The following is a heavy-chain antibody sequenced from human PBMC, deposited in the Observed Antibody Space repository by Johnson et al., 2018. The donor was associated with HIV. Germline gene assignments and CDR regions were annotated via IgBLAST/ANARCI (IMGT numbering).Heavy chain of an antibody. CDR2: IGSTGDT. CDR3: AKHSSSWYDDAFDI. D-gene: IGHD6-13*01. V-gene: IGHV3-13*04. Sequence: VQLVESGGGLVQPGGSLRLSCAASGFTFSSYDMHWVRQATGKGLEWVSGIGSTGDTYYPGSVKGRFTISRQNAKNSLYLQMNSLRAGDTAVYYCAKHSSSWYDDAFDIWGQGTMVTVSS. J-gene: IGHJ3*02. CDR1: GFTFSSYD.